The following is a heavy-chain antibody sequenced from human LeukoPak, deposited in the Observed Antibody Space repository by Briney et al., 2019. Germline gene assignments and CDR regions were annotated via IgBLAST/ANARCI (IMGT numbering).Heavy chain of an antibody. Sequence: SETLSLTCTVPGVSISRSDYWSWICQAPGKGLEWVGYIHYTGATYYNPSLKSRLTLSLDTSKNQFSLKLSSVTAADTAVYYCARQVRDILTLLYYYGMDVWGQGTTVTVSS. J-gene: IGHJ6*02. V-gene: IGHV4-31*03. CDR3: ARQVRDILTLLYYYGMDV. CDR1: GVSISRSDY. CDR2: IHYTGAT. D-gene: IGHD3-9*01.